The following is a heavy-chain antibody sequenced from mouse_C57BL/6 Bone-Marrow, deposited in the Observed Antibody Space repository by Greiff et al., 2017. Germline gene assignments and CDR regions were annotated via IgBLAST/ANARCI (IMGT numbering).Heavy chain of an antibody. CDR1: GYTFTSYW. Sequence: QVQLQQPGAELVKPGASVKLSCKASGYTFTSYWMQWVKQRPGQGLEWIGEIDPSDSYTNYNQKFKGKATLTVDTSSSTAYMQLSSLTSEDSAVYYCARWRLDYFDYGGQGTTLTVSS. CDR2: IDPSDSYT. CDR3: ARWRLDYFDY. J-gene: IGHJ2*01. V-gene: IGHV1-50*01.